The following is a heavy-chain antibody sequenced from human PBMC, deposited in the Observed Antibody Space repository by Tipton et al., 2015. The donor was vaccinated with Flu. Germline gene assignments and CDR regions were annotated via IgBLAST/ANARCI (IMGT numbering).Heavy chain of an antibody. CDR1: GGSISSGDYY. D-gene: IGHD3-3*01. V-gene: IGHV4-30-4*01. Sequence: TLSLTCTVSGGSISSGDYYWSWIRQPPGKGLEWIGYIYYSGSTYYNPSLKSRVTISVDTSKNQFSLKLSSVTAADTAVYYCARSNYDFWSGPNWFDPWGQGTLVTVSS. J-gene: IGHJ5*02. CDR2: IYYSGST. CDR3: ARSNYDFWSGPNWFDP.